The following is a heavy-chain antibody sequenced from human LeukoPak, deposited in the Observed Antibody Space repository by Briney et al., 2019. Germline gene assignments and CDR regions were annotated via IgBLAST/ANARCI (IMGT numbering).Heavy chain of an antibody. CDR1: GGSISSGGSY. Sequence: SETLSLTCTVSGGSISSGGSYWSWIRQHPGTGLEWIGYIYYSGSTYYNPSLKSRVTISVDTSKNQFSLKLSSVTAADTAVYYCARDGRYWFDPWGQGTLVTVSS. J-gene: IGHJ5*02. D-gene: IGHD1-1*01. CDR2: IYYSGST. V-gene: IGHV4-31*03. CDR3: ARDGRYWFDP.